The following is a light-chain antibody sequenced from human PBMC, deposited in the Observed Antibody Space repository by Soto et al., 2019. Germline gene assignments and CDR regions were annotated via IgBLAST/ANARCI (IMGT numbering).Light chain of an antibody. CDR3: SSYTRSSTRV. CDR2: DIR. CDR1: SSDVGGYKY. Sequence: QSALTQPASVSGSPGQSITISCTGTSSDVGGYKYVSWYQQHPGKAPKLMIYDIRNRPSGVSNRSAGSKSGNTASLTISGLQSEDEAYYCCSSYTRSSTRVFGTGTKLTVL. J-gene: IGLJ1*01. V-gene: IGLV2-14*03.